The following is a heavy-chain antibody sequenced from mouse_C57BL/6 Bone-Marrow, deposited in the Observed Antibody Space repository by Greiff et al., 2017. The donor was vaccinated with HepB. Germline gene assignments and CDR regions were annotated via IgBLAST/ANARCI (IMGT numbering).Heavy chain of an antibody. CDR1: GYTFTSYW. CDR3: ARRESRLQAWFAY. D-gene: IGHD3-2*02. Sequence: QVQLQQSGAELAKPGASVTLSCKASGYTFTSYWMHWVKQRPGQGLEWIGYINPSSGYTKYNQKFKDKATLTADKSSSTAYMQLSSLTYEDSAVYYCARRESRLQAWFAYWGQGTLVTVSA. CDR2: INPSSGYT. V-gene: IGHV1-7*01. J-gene: IGHJ3*01.